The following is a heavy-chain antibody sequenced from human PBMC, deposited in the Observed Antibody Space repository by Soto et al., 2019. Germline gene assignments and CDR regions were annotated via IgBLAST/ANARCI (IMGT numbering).Heavy chain of an antibody. J-gene: IGHJ5*02. CDR2: IYHSGSI. V-gene: IGHV4-30-2*01. CDR3: ARVPAP. CDR1: GGSISSGGYS. Sequence: PSETLSLTCAVSGGSISSGGYSWSWIRQPPGKGLEWIGYIYHSGSIYYNQSLKSRVNISVDRSENQFSLNLSFVTAADTAVYYCARVPAPWGQGTLVTVSS.